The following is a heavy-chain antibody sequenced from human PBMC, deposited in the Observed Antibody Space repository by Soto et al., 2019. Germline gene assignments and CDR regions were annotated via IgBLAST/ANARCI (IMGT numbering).Heavy chain of an antibody. CDR2: MNSNSGNT. J-gene: IGHJ5*01. CDR3: ARGTMGWQQTNWFDP. Sequence: ASVNVSCKASGYTFTSYDIDWVRQATGQGLEWMGWMNSNSGNTGYAQRFQGRVTMTRDTSISTAYMELSRLTSEDTAVYYCARGTMGWQQTNWFDPWGQG. V-gene: IGHV1-8*01. D-gene: IGHD6-13*01. CDR1: GYTFTSYD.